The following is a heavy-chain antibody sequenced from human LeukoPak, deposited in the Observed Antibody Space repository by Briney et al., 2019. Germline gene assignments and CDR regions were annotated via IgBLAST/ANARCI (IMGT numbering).Heavy chain of an antibody. V-gene: IGHV4-39*07. J-gene: IGHJ4*02. D-gene: IGHD6-6*01. CDR1: GGSISSSSYY. CDR2: INHSGST. Sequence: PSETLSLTCTVSGGSISSSSYYWGWIRQPPGKGLEWIGEINHSGSTNYNPSLKSRVTISVDTSKNQFSLKLSSVTAADTAVYYCARGQFRYSSSSDFDYWGQGTLVTVSS. CDR3: ARGQFRYSSSSDFDY.